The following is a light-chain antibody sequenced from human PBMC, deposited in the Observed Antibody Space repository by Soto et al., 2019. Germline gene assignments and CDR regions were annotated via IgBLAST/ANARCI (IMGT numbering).Light chain of an antibody. CDR3: QQYNNWPFS. V-gene: IGKV3-15*01. CDR2: GAS. CDR1: QSVSSN. J-gene: IGKJ5*01. Sequence: EIVMRRSPATLAVSPGERATLSCRASQSVSSNLAWYQQKPGQAPRLLIYGASTRATGIPARFSGSGSGTEFTLTISSLQSEDFAVYYCQQYNNWPFSFGQGTRLEIK.